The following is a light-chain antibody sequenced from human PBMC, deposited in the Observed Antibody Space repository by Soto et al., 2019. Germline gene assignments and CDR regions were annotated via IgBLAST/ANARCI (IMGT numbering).Light chain of an antibody. CDR3: QNYNSAPPAGT. CDR1: QGINNH. V-gene: IGKV1-27*01. J-gene: IGKJ4*01. Sequence: DFQMTQSPSSLSASVGDRVTITCRASQGINNHLAWFQQKPGKVPNVLIYAASTLQSGVPSWFSGSGSGTDFTLTISSLQPEDVATYYCQNYNSAPPAGTFGGGTKVEIK. CDR2: AAS.